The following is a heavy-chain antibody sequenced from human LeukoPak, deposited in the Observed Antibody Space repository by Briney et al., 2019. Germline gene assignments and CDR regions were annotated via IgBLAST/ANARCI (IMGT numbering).Heavy chain of an antibody. Sequence: ASVKVSCKASGYTFTSYGISWVRQAPGQGLEWMGWISAYNGNTNYAQKLQGRVTMTTDTSTSTAYMELRSLRSDDTAVYYCARVNPYGSGSYYSPYYYYYMDVWGKGTTVTISS. J-gene: IGHJ6*03. D-gene: IGHD3-10*01. V-gene: IGHV1-18*01. CDR3: ARVNPYGSGSYYSPYYYYYMDV. CDR2: ISAYNGNT. CDR1: GYTFTSYG.